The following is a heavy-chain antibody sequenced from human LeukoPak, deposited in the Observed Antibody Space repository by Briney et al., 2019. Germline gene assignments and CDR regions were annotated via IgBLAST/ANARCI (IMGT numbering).Heavy chain of an antibody. CDR2: ISTSSSYI. D-gene: IGHD3-10*01. Sequence: GGSLRLSCAGSGFTFSRHSLTWVRQAPGKGLEWVSSISTSSSYIYYADSVKGRFTVSRDNARSSLYLQMDSLSADDTAEYFCARAMDNFYYYNGLDVWGQGTTVTVSS. CDR1: GFTFSRHS. CDR3: ARAMDNFYYYNGLDV. V-gene: IGHV3-21*01. J-gene: IGHJ6*02.